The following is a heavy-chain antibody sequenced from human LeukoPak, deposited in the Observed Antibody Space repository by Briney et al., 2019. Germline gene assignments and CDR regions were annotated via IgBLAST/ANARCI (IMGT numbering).Heavy chain of an antibody. CDR2: IYYSGST. CDR1: GDSMSSYY. Sequence: SETLSLTCIVSGDSMSSYYWGWIRQPPGKGLEWIGYIYYSGSTYYNPSLKSRVTISVDTSKNQFSLKLSSVTAADTAVYYCARVGYDSSGYLTIDYWGQGTLVTVSS. J-gene: IGHJ4*02. D-gene: IGHD3-22*01. V-gene: IGHV4-59*08. CDR3: ARVGYDSSGYLTIDY.